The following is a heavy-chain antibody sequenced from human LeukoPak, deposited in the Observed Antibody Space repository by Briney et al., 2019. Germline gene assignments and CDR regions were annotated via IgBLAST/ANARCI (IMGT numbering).Heavy chain of an antibody. V-gene: IGHV3-23*01. D-gene: IGHD2/OR15-2a*01. CDR1: GFTFSSYA. CDR2: IIVSGGST. CDR3: VKDGSMPWGYYMDV. Sequence: GGSLRLSCAASGFTFSSYAMSWGRQAPGKGLEWGSPIIVSGGSTYYADSVKGRCTIPRTNSKKTLYLEMSSLRADDTAVYYCVKDGSMPWGYYMDVWGKGTTVTISS. J-gene: IGHJ6*03.